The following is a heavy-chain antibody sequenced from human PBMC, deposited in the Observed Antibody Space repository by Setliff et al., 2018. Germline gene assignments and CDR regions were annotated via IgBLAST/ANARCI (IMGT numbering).Heavy chain of an antibody. CDR2: MNPNSGNT. CDR3: ARFAGSSWVDY. Sequence: ASVKVSCKASGHTFTSYFMQWVRQATGQGLEWMGWMNPNSGNTGYAQKFQGRVTMTRNTSISTAYMDLSSLRFEDTAVYYCARFAGSSWVDYWGQGTLVTVSS. D-gene: IGHD6-13*01. CDR1: GHTFTSYF. V-gene: IGHV1-8*02. J-gene: IGHJ4*02.